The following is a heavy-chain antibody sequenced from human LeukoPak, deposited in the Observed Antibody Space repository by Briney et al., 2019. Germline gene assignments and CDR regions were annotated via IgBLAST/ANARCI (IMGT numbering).Heavy chain of an antibody. CDR3: ARDSNYYDSSGYYPLIDY. D-gene: IGHD3-22*01. CDR1: GHSISSYY. V-gene: IGHV4-39*07. J-gene: IGHJ4*02. CDR2: IYYSGST. Sequence: SETLSLTCTVSGHSISSYYWGWIRQPPGKGLEWIGSIYYSGSTYYNPSLKSRVTISVDTSKNQFSLKLSSVTAADTAVYYCARDSNYYDSSGYYPLIDYWGQGTLVTVSS.